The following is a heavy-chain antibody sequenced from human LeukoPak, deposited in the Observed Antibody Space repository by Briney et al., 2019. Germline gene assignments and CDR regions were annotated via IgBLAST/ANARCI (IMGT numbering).Heavy chain of an antibody. D-gene: IGHD2-15*01. V-gene: IGHV3-7*04. J-gene: IGHJ4*02. CDR3: ARGPSGGNGFSY. CDR1: TPSLSSYS. Sequence: GGSLTPSSPPSTPSLSSYSMSWVRPAPGKVREWVANIKQDGSERYYVDSVKGRFTISRDNAKNSLYLQMNSLRAVDTAVYYCARGPSGGNGFSYWGQGTLVTVSS. CDR2: IKQDGSER.